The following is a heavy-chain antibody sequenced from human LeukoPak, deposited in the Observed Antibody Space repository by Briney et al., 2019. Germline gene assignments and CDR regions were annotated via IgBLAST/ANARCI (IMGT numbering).Heavy chain of an antibody. Sequence: SETLSLTCTVSGGSISSYYWSWIRQPPGKGLEWIGEINHSGSTNYNPSLKSRVTMSVDTSKHQFSLKLSSVTAADTAVYYCARDPGSSWSNNWFDPWGQGTLVTVSS. J-gene: IGHJ5*02. CDR2: INHSGST. CDR1: GGSISSYY. CDR3: ARDPGSSWSNNWFDP. V-gene: IGHV4-34*01. D-gene: IGHD6-13*01.